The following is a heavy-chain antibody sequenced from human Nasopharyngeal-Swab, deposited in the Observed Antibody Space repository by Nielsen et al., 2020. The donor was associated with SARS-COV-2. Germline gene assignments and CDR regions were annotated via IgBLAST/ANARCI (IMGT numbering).Heavy chain of an antibody. V-gene: IGHV3-23*01. CDR3: AKDGSGNFGHNWLDP. CDR2: ISGSTAST. D-gene: IGHD3-10*01. Sequence: GVSLRLSCAASGFIFSSYAMAWVRQAPGKGLEWDSGISGSTASTNYADPVKGRFTISRDNSKNTLYLQMNSLRAEDTAVYYCAKDGSGNFGHNWLDPWGQGTLVTVSS. CDR1: GFIFSSYA. J-gene: IGHJ5*02.